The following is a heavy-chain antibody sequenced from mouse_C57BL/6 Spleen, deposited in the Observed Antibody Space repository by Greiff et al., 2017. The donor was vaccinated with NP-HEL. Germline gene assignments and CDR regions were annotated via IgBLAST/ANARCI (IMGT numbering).Heavy chain of an antibody. V-gene: IGHV5-6*01. J-gene: IGHJ3*01. CDR3: ARVYGNYGAY. CDR1: GFTFSSYG. Sequence: EVQRVESGGDLVKPGGSLKLSCAASGFTFSSYGMSWVRQTPDKRLEWVATISSGGSYTYYPDSVKGRFTISRDNAKNTLYLQMSSLKSEDTAMYYCARVYGNYGAYWGQGTLVTVSA. CDR2: ISSGGSYT. D-gene: IGHD2-1*01.